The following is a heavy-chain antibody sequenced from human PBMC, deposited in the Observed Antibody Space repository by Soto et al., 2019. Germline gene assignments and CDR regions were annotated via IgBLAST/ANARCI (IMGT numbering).Heavy chain of an antibody. CDR1: GFTFSSYW. Sequence: GGSLRLSCAASGFTFSSYWMSWVRQAPGKGLEWVANIKQDGSEKYYVDSVKGRFTISRDNAKNSLYLQMNSLRAEDTAVYYCAREGQVGYRYYYYYMDVWGKGTTVTVSS. CDR3: AREGQVGYRYYYYYMDV. D-gene: IGHD3-16*02. V-gene: IGHV3-7*01. J-gene: IGHJ6*03. CDR2: IKQDGSEK.